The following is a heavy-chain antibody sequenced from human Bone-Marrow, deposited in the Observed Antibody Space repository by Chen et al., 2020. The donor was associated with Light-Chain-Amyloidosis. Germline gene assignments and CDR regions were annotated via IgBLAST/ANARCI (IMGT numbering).Heavy chain of an antibody. CDR1: GASMTNGRHY. J-gene: IGHJ6*03. CDR3: AREGTAMGRGQFLNFFYYMDV. D-gene: IGHD5-18*01. Sequence: GSGPGLVKPSQTLSLTCSVSGASMTNGRHYWSWIRLPAGKGLEWIGRIYTSGNTNYSPSLKSRVTISVDTSKNQFSLKLNSVTAADTAVYYCAREGTAMGRGQFLNFFYYMDVWGKGTTVTVSS. CDR2: IYTSGNT. V-gene: IGHV4-61*02.